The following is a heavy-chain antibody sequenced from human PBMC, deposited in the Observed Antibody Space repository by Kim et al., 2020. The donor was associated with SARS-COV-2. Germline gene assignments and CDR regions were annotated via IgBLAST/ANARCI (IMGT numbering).Heavy chain of an antibody. J-gene: IGHJ6*02. CDR2: IYYRGST. D-gene: IGHD2-15*01. Sequence: SETLSLTCTVSGGSISSSSYYWGWIRQPQGKGLELIGSIYYRGSTYYNPSLKSRVTISVDTSKNQFSLKLSSVTAADTAVYYCAREKADIVVVVDVPYYYYGMAVWGQEISVTVSS. CDR3: AREKADIVVVVDVPYYYYGMAV. V-gene: IGHV4-39*07. CDR1: GGSISSSSYY.